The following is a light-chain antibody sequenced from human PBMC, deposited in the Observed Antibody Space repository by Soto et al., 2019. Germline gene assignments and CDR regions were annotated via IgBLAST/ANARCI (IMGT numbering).Light chain of an antibody. CDR3: QQYNNWPLT. V-gene: IGKV3-15*01. Sequence: EIVMTQSPATLSVSPGERATLSCRASQRVSSNLAWYQQKPGQAPRLLIYGASTRATEVPASFSGSGSGTEFTLTISSLQSEDFAVYFCQQYNNWPLTFGGGTKVEIK. CDR2: GAS. J-gene: IGKJ4*01. CDR1: QRVSSN.